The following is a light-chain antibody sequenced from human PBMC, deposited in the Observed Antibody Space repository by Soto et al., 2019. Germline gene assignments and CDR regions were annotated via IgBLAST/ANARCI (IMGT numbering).Light chain of an antibody. CDR3: QQSYSTPRT. V-gene: IGKV1-39*01. CDR2: AAS. J-gene: IGKJ1*01. Sequence: DIPMTQSPSSLSASVGDRVTITCRASQSISNYLNWYQQKPGKAPKLLMFAASSLQSGVPSRFSGGGSGTDFTLTISRLQPEDFATYYCQQSYSTPRTFGQGTKVEIK. CDR1: QSISNY.